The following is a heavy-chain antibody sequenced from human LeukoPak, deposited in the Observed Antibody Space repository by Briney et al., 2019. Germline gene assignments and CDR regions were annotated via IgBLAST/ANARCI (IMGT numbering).Heavy chain of an antibody. CDR3: GGGFGELLLDY. CDR2: ITSDASTK. J-gene: IGHJ4*02. D-gene: IGHD3-10*01. Sequence: GGSLRLSCVASGFIIGSYSMNWVREAPGKGLEWISYITSDASTKSYADSVKGRFTISRNNDRNSLYLQMNSLRAEDTAVYYCGGGFGELLLDYWGQGTLVTVSS. V-gene: IGHV3-48*01. CDR1: GFIIGSYS.